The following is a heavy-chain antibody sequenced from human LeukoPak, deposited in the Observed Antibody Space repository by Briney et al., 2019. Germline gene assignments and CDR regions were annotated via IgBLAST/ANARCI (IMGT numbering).Heavy chain of an antibody. Sequence: PGVSLRLSCATSGFTFSRYAMHGVRQAPGKGLEWVALISYDANIGSNKYYADSVKGRFTISRDNAKNSLYLQMSNLRAEDTAVYFCARGGGLDVWGQGATVTVSS. V-gene: IGHV3-30-3*01. CDR2: ISYDANIGSNK. J-gene: IGHJ6*02. CDR1: GFTFSRYA. D-gene: IGHD3-16*01. CDR3: ARGGGLDV.